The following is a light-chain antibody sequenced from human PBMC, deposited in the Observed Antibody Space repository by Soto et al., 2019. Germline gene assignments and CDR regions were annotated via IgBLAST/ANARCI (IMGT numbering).Light chain of an antibody. Sequence: QSALTQPASVSGSPGQSITITCTGTGSYKFVSWYQQHPGKAPRLMIYEGSERPSGVSRRFSGSGSGNTASLTISELQAGDEAGYFCCSFSNNHVVFGGRTKLTVL. V-gene: IGLV2-23*01. J-gene: IGLJ2*01. CDR1: GSYKF. CDR2: EGS. CDR3: CSFSNNHVV.